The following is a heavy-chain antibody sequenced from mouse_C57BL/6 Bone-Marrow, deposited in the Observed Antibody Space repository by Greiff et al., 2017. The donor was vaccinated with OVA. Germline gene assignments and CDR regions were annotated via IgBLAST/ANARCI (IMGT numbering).Heavy chain of an antibody. D-gene: IGHD2-2*01. CDR1: GYAFSSSW. Sequence: QVQLQQSGPELVKPGASVKISCKASGYAFSSSWMNWVKQRPGKGLEWIGRIYPGDGDTNYNGKFKGKATLTADKSSSTAYMQLSSLTSEDSAVYFCARSGGYDEFAYWGQGTLVTVSA. J-gene: IGHJ3*01. CDR2: IYPGDGDT. V-gene: IGHV1-82*01. CDR3: ARSGGYDEFAY.